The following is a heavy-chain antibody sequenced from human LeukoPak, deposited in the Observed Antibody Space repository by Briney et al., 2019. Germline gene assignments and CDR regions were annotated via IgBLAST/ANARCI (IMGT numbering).Heavy chain of an antibody. CDR3: AKSGYNRFDY. CDR2: ISGSDSST. V-gene: IGHV3-23*01. CDR1: GFTFSSSA. J-gene: IGHJ4*02. Sequence: GGSLRLSCAAAGFTFSSSAMSWVRQAPGKGLEWVSTISGSDSSTYYADSVKGRFTISRDNSKNTLYLQMNSLRADDTAVYYCAKSGYNRFDYWGQGTLVTVSS. D-gene: IGHD5-24*01.